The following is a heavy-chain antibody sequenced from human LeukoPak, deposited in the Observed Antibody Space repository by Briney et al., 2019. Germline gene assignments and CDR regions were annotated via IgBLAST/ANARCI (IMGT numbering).Heavy chain of an antibody. CDR1: GGSVTSYY. CDR2: IYYSGST. CDR3: AAIRGYCSSGSCPKAFHI. D-gene: IGHD2-15*01. V-gene: IGHV4-59*02. J-gene: IGHJ3*02. Sequence: SETLSLTCTVSGGSVTSYYWSWIRQPPGKGLEWIGYIYYSGSTNYNPSLKSRVTISVDTSKNQFSLKLSSVTAADTAVYYCAAIRGYCSSGSCPKAFHIWGQGTMVTVSS.